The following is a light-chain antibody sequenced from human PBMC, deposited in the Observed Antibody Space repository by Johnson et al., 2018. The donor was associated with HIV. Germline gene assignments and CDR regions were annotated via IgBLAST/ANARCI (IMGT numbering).Light chain of an antibody. CDR1: SSNIGNNY. J-gene: IGLJ1*01. CDR2: DNN. Sequence: QSVLTQPPSVSAAPGQKVTISCSGSSSNIGNNYISWYQQLPGTAPKPLIYDNNKRPSGIPDRFSGSKSGSSATLGITGLPTGDEADYYCGTWDSSLSGVFGTGTKVTVL. V-gene: IGLV1-51*01. CDR3: GTWDSSLSGV.